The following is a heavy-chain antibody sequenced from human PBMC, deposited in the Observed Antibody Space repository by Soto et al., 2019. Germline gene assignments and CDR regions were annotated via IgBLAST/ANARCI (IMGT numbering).Heavy chain of an antibody. J-gene: IGHJ3*02. CDR2: ISGSGSST. CDR3: AKDFPTRIVVPDAFDI. Sequence: GGYRRPSCAASRFTVSSYAMSWVRQAPGKGLEWVSAISGSGSSTYYADSVKGRFTISRDNSKNTRYLQMNSLRAEDTAVYYCAKDFPTRIVVPDAFDIWGQGTLVTVSS. CDR1: RFTVSSYA. D-gene: IGHD3-22*01. V-gene: IGHV3-23*01.